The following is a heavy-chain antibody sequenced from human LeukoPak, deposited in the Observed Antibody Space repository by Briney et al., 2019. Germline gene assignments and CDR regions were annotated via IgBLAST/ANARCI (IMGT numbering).Heavy chain of an antibody. J-gene: IGHJ4*02. CDR1: GFTFSSYY. V-gene: IGHV3-48*02. D-gene: IGHD4-11*01. CDR2: ISSSSSTI. Sequence: GSLRLSCAASGFTFSSYYMNWVRQAPGKGLEWVSNISSSSSTIYYADSVKGRFTISRDNAKNSLYLQMNSLRDEDTAVYYCAKNPINDYYYFDYWGQGSLVTVSS. CDR3: AKNPINDYYYFDY.